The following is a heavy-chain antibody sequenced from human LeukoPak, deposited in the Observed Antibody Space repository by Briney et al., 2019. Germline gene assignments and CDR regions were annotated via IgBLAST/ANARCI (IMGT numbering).Heavy chain of an antibody. J-gene: IGHJ6*03. Sequence: ASVKVSCKASGYTFTGYYMHWVRQAPGQGLEWMGWINPNSGGTNYAQKFQGRVTMTRDTSISTAYMELSRLRSDDTAVYYYARWGGTGTRRYYYMDVWGKGTTVTVSS. CDR1: GYTFTGYY. CDR2: INPNSGGT. CDR3: ARWGGTGTRRYYYMDV. D-gene: IGHD1-1*01. V-gene: IGHV1-2*02.